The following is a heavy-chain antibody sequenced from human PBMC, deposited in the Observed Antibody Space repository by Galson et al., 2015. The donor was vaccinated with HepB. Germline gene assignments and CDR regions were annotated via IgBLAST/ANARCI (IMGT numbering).Heavy chain of an antibody. V-gene: IGHV4-39*01. J-gene: IGHJ3*02. CDR2: IYYSGST. CDR1: GGSISRSIYH. D-gene: IGHD5-24*01. CDR3: ATKEGEMATITSDAFHI. Sequence: LSLTCSVSGGSISRSIYHWGWIRQPPGKGLEWIGNIYYSGSTYYNPSLKSRVTISVDTSKNQFSLKPRSVTATDTAVYYCATKEGEMATITSDAFHIWGQGTMVTVSS.